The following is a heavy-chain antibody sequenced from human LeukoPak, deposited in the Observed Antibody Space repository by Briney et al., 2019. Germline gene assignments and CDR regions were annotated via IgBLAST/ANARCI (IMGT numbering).Heavy chain of an antibody. CDR3: ARGYCSGGSCSFDC. V-gene: IGHV4-30-4*08. J-gene: IGHJ4*02. Sequence: PSETLSLTCTVSGGSISSGDYYWSWIRQPPGKGLEWIGYIYYSGSTYYNPSLKSRVTISVDTSKNQFSLRLSSVTAADTAVYYCARGYCSGGSCSFDCWGQGTLVTVSS. CDR2: IYYSGST. CDR1: GGSISSGDYY. D-gene: IGHD2-15*01.